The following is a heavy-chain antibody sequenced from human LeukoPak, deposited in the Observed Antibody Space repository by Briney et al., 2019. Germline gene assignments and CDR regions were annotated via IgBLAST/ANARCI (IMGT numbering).Heavy chain of an antibody. Sequence: PGGSLRLSCAASGFTFSSYSMNWVRQAPGKGLEWVSSISSSSSYIYYADSVKGRFTTSRDNAKNSLYLQMNSLRAEDTAVYYCASLRGGSSSSPYFDYWGQGTLVTVSS. J-gene: IGHJ4*02. CDR3: ASLRGGSSSSPYFDY. V-gene: IGHV3-21*01. D-gene: IGHD6-6*01. CDR1: GFTFSSYS. CDR2: ISSSSSYI.